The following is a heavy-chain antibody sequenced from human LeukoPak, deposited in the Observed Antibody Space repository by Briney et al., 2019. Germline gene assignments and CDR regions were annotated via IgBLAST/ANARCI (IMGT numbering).Heavy chain of an antibody. CDR1: GFTFSNYS. D-gene: IGHD3-22*01. V-gene: IGHV3-48*01. J-gene: IGHJ4*02. CDR2: ISSGSSAI. Sequence: GGSLRLSCAASGFTFSNYSVNWVRQAPGKGLEWVSYISSGSSAIYYADSVKGRFTFSRDNAKNSLYLQMNSLRAEDTAEYYCARGGSHYYDSMDYWGQGTLVTVSS. CDR3: ARGGSHYYDSMDY.